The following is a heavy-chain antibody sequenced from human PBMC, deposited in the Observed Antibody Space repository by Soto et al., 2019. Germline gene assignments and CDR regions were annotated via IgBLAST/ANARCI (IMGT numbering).Heavy chain of an antibody. D-gene: IGHD3-10*01. CDR3: ATGGSKRVRGAIVEVLHLEF. CDR1: GLTVTRNY. V-gene: IGHV3-53*02. CDR2: IHTGGAT. J-gene: IGHJ4*02. Sequence: ELQLVESGGGLIQPGGSLRLSCVASGLTVTRNYMTWVRLAPGKGLACVSVIHTGGATHYTDSVKGRFTVSRDESKNALVLQMNSLKVEDTAVYYCATGGSKRVRGAIVEVLHLEFWCRGTVVTVSS.